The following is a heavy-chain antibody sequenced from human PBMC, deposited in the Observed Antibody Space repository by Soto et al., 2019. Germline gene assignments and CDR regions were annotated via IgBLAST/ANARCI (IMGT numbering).Heavy chain of an antibody. CDR1: GYTLTELS. J-gene: IGHJ6*02. V-gene: IGHV1-24*01. D-gene: IGHD2-8*02. CDR2: FDPEDGET. CDR3: ATDRGLLARHYYYSGMDV. Sequence: ASVKVSCKVSGYTLTELSMHWVRQAPGKGLEWMGGFDPEDGETIYAQKFQGRVTMTEDTSTDTAYMELSSLRSEDTAVYSCATDRGLLARHYYYSGMDVWGQGTTVTVSS.